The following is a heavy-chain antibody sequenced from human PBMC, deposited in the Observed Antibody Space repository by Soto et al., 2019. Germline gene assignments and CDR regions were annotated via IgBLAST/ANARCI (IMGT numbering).Heavy chain of an antibody. CDR3: ARDMGLLWFGELLSSPDSAFDI. CDR1: GFTFSSYG. V-gene: IGHV3-33*01. D-gene: IGHD3-10*01. J-gene: IGHJ3*02. CDR2: IWYDGSNK. Sequence: GGSLRLSCAASGFTFSSYGMHWVRQAPGKGLEWVAVIWYDGSNKYYADSVKGRFTISRDNSKNTLYLQMNSLRAEDTAVYYCARDMGLLWFGELLSSPDSAFDIWGQGTMVTVSS.